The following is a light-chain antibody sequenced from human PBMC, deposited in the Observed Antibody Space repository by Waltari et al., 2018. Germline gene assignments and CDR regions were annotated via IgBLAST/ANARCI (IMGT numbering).Light chain of an antibody. Sequence: QSALAQPASVSGIPGQSISISCTGTSSDIGGYNYVSWYQQHSGKAPKGILYHVTYRPSGISNRFSGSKSGNTASLTIYGLQAEDEAYYYCSSYTSNISWVFGGGTKLTVL. CDR2: HVT. V-gene: IGLV2-14*03. CDR1: SSDIGGYNY. CDR3: SSYTSNISWV. J-gene: IGLJ3*02.